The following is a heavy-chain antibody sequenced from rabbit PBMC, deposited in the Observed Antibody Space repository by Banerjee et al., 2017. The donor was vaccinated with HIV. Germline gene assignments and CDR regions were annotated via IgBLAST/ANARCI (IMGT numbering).Heavy chain of an antibody. CDR1: GFSFSSSYY. CDR2: IYVGSGGSD. J-gene: IGHJ2*01. Sequence: QEQLVESGGGLVQPEGSLTLTCTASGFSFSSSYYMCWVRQAPGKGLEWIACIYVGSGGSDYYADWAKGRSTISKTSSTMVTLQMTSLTAADTATYFCARDLGVGSSYYRDALDPWGPGTLVTVS. D-gene: IGHD8-1*01. CDR3: ARDLGVGSSYYRDALDP. V-gene: IGHV1S45*01.